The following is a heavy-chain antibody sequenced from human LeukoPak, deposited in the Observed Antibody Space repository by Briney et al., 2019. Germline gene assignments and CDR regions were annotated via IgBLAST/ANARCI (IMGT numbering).Heavy chain of an antibody. J-gene: IGHJ4*02. CDR3: ARTGSSWYRVDY. V-gene: IGHV4-59*08. CDR2: IYYSGST. Sequence: SETLSLTCTVSGGSISSYYWSWIRQPPGKGLEWIGYIYYSGSTNYNPSLESRVTISVDTSKNQFSLKLSSVTAADTAVYYCARTGSSWYRVDYWGQGTLVTVSS. D-gene: IGHD6-13*01. CDR1: GGSISSYY.